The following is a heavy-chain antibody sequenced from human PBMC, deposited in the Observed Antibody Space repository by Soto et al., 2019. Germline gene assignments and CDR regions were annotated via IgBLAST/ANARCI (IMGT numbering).Heavy chain of an antibody. D-gene: IGHD4-17*01. CDR2: IYYSGSS. CDR3: ARHDYGDYYFAY. Sequence: SETLSLTCTVSGGSISSGGYYWTWIRQHPGKGLEWIGYIYYSGSSYYNPSLKSRVTISVDTSKNQFSLKLSSVADTAVYYCARHDYGDYYFAYWGQGTLVTVSS. J-gene: IGHJ4*02. V-gene: IGHV4-31*03. CDR1: GGSISSGGYY.